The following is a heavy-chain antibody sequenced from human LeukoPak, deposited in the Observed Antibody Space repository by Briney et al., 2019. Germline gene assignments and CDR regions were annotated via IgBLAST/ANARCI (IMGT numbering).Heavy chain of an antibody. V-gene: IGHV3-21*01. CDR1: GFTFSSYS. D-gene: IGHD6-19*01. J-gene: IGHJ4*02. Sequence: GGSLRLSCAGSGFTFSSYSMNWVRQAPGKGLEWVSSITSSSSYIYYADPVKGRFTISRDNAKKSVYLQMNSLRAEDTAVYYCARGSTYSSGWYTGFDYWGQGTLVTVSS. CDR3: ARGSTYSSGWYTGFDY. CDR2: ITSSSSYI.